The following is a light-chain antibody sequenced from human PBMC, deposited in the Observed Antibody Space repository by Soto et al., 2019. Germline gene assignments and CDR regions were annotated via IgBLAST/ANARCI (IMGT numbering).Light chain of an antibody. Sequence: IQLTQSPSSLSASVGARVTITCRAGQDIGSALAWYQQRPGKAPKLLLYDASNLEAGVPSRFSGSGSGTDFTLTITSLRPEDFATYYCHQFTGFPLPFGGGTKVQIK. V-gene: IGKV1-13*02. CDR3: HQFTGFPLP. CDR2: DAS. CDR1: QDIGSA. J-gene: IGKJ4*01.